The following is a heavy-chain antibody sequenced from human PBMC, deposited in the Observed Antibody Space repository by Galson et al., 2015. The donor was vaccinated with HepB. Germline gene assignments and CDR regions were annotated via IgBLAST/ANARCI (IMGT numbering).Heavy chain of an antibody. CDR1: GLTFGDYA. Sequence: SLRLSCAVSGLTFGDYAMSWFRQAPGKGLEWVGFIRGKGYGGTTEYAASVKGRFTISRDDSKSIAYLQMNSLETEDTAVYYCTGDPYDSTNNWGQGTLVTVSS. CDR3: TGDPYDSTNN. J-gene: IGHJ4*02. CDR2: IRGKGYGGTT. V-gene: IGHV3-49*03. D-gene: IGHD3-22*01.